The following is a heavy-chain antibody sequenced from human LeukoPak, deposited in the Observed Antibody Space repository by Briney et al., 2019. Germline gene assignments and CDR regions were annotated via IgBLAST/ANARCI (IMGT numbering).Heavy chain of an antibody. Sequence: GASVKVSCKASGCTFTSYGISWVRQAPGQGLEWMGWISAYNGNTNYAQKLQGRVTMTTDTSTSTAYMELRSLRSDDTAVYYCARMGAAAGNYYYYYMDVWGKGTTVTVSS. D-gene: IGHD6-13*01. CDR3: ARMGAAAGNYYYYYMDV. J-gene: IGHJ6*03. CDR1: GCTFTSYG. CDR2: ISAYNGNT. V-gene: IGHV1-18*01.